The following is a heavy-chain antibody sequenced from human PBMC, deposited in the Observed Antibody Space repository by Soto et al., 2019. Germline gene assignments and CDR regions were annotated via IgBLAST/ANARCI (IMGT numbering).Heavy chain of an antibody. J-gene: IGHJ6*02. CDR2: IYYGGST. V-gene: IGHV4-30-4*01. Sequence: QVRLQESGPGRVKPSQTLSLTCSVSGGSIRSGDYYWSWIRQPPGKGLEWIGYIYYGGSTYYTPSLKTRLTLTIDTSKKQFSLQLSYVTAPDTAVYYCSRNRGALGFYDSGGYYSCSMDAWGQGTTVTVSS. CDR3: SRNRGALGFYDSGGYYSCSMDA. CDR1: GGSIRSGDYY. D-gene: IGHD3-22*01.